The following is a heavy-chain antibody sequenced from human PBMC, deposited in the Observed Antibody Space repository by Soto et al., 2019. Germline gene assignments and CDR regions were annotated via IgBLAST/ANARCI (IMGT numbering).Heavy chain of an antibody. Sequence: SETLSLTCTVSGGAISRYYWSWIRQPPGKGLEWIGYMYNTGSTVYNPSFKSRVTISVDTSKNQFSLQLNSVTAADTAVYYCARDLWGYYLRDAFEIWGQGTMVTVSS. CDR3: ARDLWGYYLRDAFEI. CDR1: GGAISRYY. V-gene: IGHV4-59*01. D-gene: IGHD3-22*01. J-gene: IGHJ3*02. CDR2: MYNTGST.